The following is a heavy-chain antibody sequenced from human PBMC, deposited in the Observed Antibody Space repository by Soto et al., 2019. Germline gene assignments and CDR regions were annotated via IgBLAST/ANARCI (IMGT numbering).Heavy chain of an antibody. D-gene: IGHD6-6*01. J-gene: IGHJ4*02. Sequence: ASVKVSCKASGGTFSSYAISWVRQAPGQGLEWMGIIHPRGGSTNYAQRFQGRVAMTWDTSTSTVYMELSSLRSDDTAVYYCARAPYSSSSFFFDYWGPGTPVTVSS. CDR1: GGTFSSYA. CDR3: ARAPYSSSSFFFDY. CDR2: IHPRGGST. V-gene: IGHV1-46*01.